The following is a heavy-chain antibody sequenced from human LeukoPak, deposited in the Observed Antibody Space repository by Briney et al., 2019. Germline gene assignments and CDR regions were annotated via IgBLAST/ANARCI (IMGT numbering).Heavy chain of an antibody. V-gene: IGHV3-30*04. CDR3: AKEGRAASKWYFDL. CDR1: GFTFSSYA. J-gene: IGHJ2*01. Sequence: GGSLRLSCAASGFTFSSYAMSWVRQAPGKGLEWVAVISYDGSDKYYADSVKGRFTISRDNSKNTLYLQMNSLRAEDTAVYYCAKEGRAASKWYFDLWGRGTLVTVSS. D-gene: IGHD6-13*01. CDR2: ISYDGSDK.